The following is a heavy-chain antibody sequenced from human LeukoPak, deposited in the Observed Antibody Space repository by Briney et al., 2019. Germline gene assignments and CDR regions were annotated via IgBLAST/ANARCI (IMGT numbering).Heavy chain of an antibody. CDR3: AIYSDTYYFDH. D-gene: IGHD1-26*01. Sequence: HGESLRISCKGSGYSFTSSWIGWVRQMPGKGLEWMGIIYPGDSDTRYSPSFQGQVTISADKSISTAYLQWSSLKASDTAMYYCAIYSDTYYFDHWGQGTLVTVSS. CDR1: GYSFTSSW. V-gene: IGHV5-51*01. CDR2: IYPGDSDT. J-gene: IGHJ4*02.